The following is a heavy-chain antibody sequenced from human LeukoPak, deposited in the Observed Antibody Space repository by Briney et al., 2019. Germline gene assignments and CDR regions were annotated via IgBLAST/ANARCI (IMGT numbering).Heavy chain of an antibody. CDR2: VSGDGSYT. Sequence: PGGSLRLSCAASGFTMPRFWMHWIRQAPGKGLVWVSRVSGDGSYTDYADSVKGRFTISRDNAKNTLYLQMNSLGAEDTAVYYCAKEGKSCTDSVCFAQADSWGQGTLVTVSS. D-gene: IGHD2-8*01. CDR1: GFTMPRFW. CDR3: AKEGKSCTDSVCFAQADS. V-gene: IGHV3-74*01. J-gene: IGHJ4*02.